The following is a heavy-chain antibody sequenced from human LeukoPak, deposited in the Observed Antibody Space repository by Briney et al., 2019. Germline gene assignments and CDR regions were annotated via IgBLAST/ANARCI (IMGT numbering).Heavy chain of an antibody. J-gene: IGHJ4*02. CDR2: IKSKADGETA. CDR3: TTTPIAVAGTGFDY. V-gene: IGHV3-15*07. CDR1: GFIFNDAW. D-gene: IGHD6-19*01. Sequence: GGSLRLSCTASGFIFNDAWMFWVRQAPGKGLEWVGRIKSKADGETADYAVPVKGRFTISRDDSKNTQYLQMNSLKSEDTAVYYCTTTPIAVAGTGFDYWGQGTLVTVSS.